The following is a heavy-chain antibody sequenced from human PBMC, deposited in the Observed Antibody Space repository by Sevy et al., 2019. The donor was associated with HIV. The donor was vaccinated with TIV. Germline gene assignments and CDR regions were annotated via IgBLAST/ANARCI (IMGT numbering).Heavy chain of an antibody. V-gene: IGHV3-11*06. CDR2: ISSSSSYT. J-gene: IGHJ6*02. CDR3: ARDPLGYCSSTSCADYYYGMDV. D-gene: IGHD2-2*01. CDR1: GFTFSDYY. Sequence: GGSLRLSCAASGFTFSDYYMSWIRQAPGKGLEWVSYISSSSSYTNYADSVKGRFTISRDNAKNSLYLQMNSLRAEDTAVYYCARDPLGYCSSTSCADYYYGMDVWGQGTTVTVSS.